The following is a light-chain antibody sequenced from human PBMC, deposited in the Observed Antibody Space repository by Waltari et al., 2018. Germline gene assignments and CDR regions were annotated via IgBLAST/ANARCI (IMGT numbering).Light chain of an antibody. CDR1: QNVSDN. Sequence: EILMTQSPVALSVSAGERASLSCRASQNVSDNLAWYQPRPGQAPALLIYGVSIRAPGVPDRFSGGGSATQFTLTINNLQSSDSAVYYCQQYMNWPPGYTFGQGTKVEIK. CDR3: QQYMNWPPGYT. J-gene: IGKJ2*01. V-gene: IGKV3-15*01. CDR2: GVS.